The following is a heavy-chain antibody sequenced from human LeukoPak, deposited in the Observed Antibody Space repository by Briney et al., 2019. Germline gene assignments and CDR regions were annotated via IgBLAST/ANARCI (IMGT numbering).Heavy chain of an antibody. CDR1: GFTFTSYA. V-gene: IGHV1-18*01. Sequence: ASVRLSCTASGFTFTSYALRWVRQAPGQGLEWMGWISAYNGNTNYAQTLQGRVTMTTDTSTSTAYMELRSLRSDDTAVYYCARSVNSRLLLRTHPNDDFDYWGQGTLVTVFS. CDR2: ISAYNGNT. CDR3: ARSVNSRLLLRTHPNDDFDY. D-gene: IGHD3-22*01. J-gene: IGHJ4*02.